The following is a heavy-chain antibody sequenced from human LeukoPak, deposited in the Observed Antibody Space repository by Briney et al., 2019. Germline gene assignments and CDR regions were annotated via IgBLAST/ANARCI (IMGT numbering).Heavy chain of an antibody. V-gene: IGHV4-28*01. CDR2: IYYSGST. CDR1: GYSLSSSNW. CDR3: ARILSSGWTGGAFDI. J-gene: IGHJ3*02. Sequence: SETLSLTCAVSGYSLSSSNWWGWIRQSPGKGLEWIGYIYYSGSTYYNPSLKGRVTMSVDTSKNQFSMKLNSVTAVDPAVYYCARILSSGWTGGAFDIWGQGTTVIVSS. D-gene: IGHD6-19*01.